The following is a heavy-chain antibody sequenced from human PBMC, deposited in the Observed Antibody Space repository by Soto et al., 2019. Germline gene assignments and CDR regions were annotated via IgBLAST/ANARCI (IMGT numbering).Heavy chain of an antibody. CDR2: ISGSGNKT. CDR3: VRGVRLHFDL. CDR1: GFTFSTYA. V-gene: IGHV3-23*01. Sequence: PGESLRLSCGVSGFTFSTYAMSWVRQAPGKGLEWVSAISGSGNKTFYADSVKGRFTISRDNSKNTLHLHMSSLRVEDTAVYYCVRGVRLHFDLWGQGTLVTVSS. J-gene: IGHJ4*02.